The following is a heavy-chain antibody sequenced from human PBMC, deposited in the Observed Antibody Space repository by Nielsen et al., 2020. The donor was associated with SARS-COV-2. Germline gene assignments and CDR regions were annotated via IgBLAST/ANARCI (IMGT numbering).Heavy chain of an antibody. J-gene: IGHJ6*02. V-gene: IGHV4-59*01. CDR3: ARLTAMAPYYYYYGMDV. D-gene: IGHD5-18*01. CDR1: GGSISSYY. Sequence: SETLSLTCTVSGGSISSYYWSWIRQPPGKGLEWIGYIYYSGSTNYNPSLKSRVTISVDTSKNQFSLKLSSVTAADTAVYYCARLTAMAPYYYYYGMDVWGQGTTVTVSS. CDR2: IYYSGST.